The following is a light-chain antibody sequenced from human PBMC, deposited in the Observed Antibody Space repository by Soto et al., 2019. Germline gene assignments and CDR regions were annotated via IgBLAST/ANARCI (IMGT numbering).Light chain of an antibody. CDR1: SGSVSTNHY. CDR2: STN. J-gene: IGLJ3*02. V-gene: IGLV8-61*01. CDR3: VLYMGSGIGV. Sequence: QAVVTQEPSFSVSPGGTVTLTCGFSSGSVSTNHYPSWCQQTPGQAPRTLIYSTNTRSSGVPDRFSGSILGNKAALTITGAQADAESDYYCVLYMGSGIGVFGGGTKLTVL.